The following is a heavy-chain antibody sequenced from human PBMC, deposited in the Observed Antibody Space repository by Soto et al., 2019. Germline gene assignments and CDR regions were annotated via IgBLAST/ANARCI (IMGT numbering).Heavy chain of an antibody. CDR2: IYYSGST. Sequence: SETLSLTCTVSGGSISSGGYYWSWIRQHPGKGLEWIGYIYYSGSTYYNPSLKSRVTISVDTSKNQFSLKLSSVTAADTAVYYCARGITIFGVVTPRWFDPWGQGTLVTVSS. J-gene: IGHJ5*02. CDR1: GGSISSGGYY. CDR3: ARGITIFGVVTPRWFDP. D-gene: IGHD3-3*01. V-gene: IGHV4-31*03.